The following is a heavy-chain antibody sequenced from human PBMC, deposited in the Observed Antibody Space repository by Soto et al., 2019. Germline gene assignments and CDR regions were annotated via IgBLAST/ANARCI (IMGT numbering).Heavy chain of an antibody. D-gene: IGHD2-21*02. Sequence: QVQLQESGPGLVKPSETLSLTCTVSGGSISSYYWSWIRQPPGKGLEWIGYIYYSGSTNYNPALKSRITISVDTSKNQFTLKLSFVTAADTAVYYCARRGSAYCGGDCYSGGMDVWGQGTTVTVSS. CDR1: GGSISSYY. V-gene: IGHV4-59*08. J-gene: IGHJ6*02. CDR2: IYYSGST. CDR3: ARRGSAYCGGDCYSGGMDV.